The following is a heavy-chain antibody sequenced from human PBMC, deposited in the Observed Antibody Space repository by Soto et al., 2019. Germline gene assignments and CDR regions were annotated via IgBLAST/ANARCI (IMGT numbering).Heavy chain of an antibody. CDR2: ISYDGSNK. Sequence: PGGSLRLSCAASGFTFSSYGMHWVRQAPGKGLEWVAVISYDGSNKYYADSVKGRFTISRDNSKNTLYLQMNSLRAEDTAVYYCAKCEAAAGSMPRYYYYYGMDVWGQGTTVTVSS. CDR3: AKCEAAAGSMPRYYYYYGMDV. V-gene: IGHV3-30*18. CDR1: GFTFSSYG. J-gene: IGHJ6*02. D-gene: IGHD6-13*01.